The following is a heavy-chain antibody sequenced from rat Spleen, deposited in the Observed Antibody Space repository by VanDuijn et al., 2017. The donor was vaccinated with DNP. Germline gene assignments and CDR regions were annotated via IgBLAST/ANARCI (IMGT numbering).Heavy chain of an antibody. Sequence: EVQLVKSGGDLVQPGRSLKVSCVVSGFTFNNYWMTWIRQVPTKGLEWVAAISASGGSTYYRDSVKGRFTISRDNAKSTLYLQMDSLRSEATATFYGATHVGVATDYWGQGVMVTVSS. CDR3: ATHVGVATDY. J-gene: IGHJ2*01. CDR2: ISASGGST. CDR1: GFTFNNYW. V-gene: IGHV5-25*01. D-gene: IGHD1-3*01.